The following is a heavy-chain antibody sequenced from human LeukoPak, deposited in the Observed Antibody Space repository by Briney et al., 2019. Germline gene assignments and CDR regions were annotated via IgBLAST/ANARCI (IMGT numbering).Heavy chain of an antibody. D-gene: IGHD6-13*01. J-gene: IGHJ4*02. V-gene: IGHV3-30*18. CDR3: AKDNVAAAGRYFDY. CDR2: ISDDGSNK. CDR1: GFTYSNYG. Sequence: GGSKRLSCAASGFTYSNYGMHWVRQARGKGLEWVALISDDGSNKYFADSVKGRFTISRDNSKNTLYLQMHSLRAEDTAVYYCAKDNVAAAGRYFDYWGQGTLVTVSS.